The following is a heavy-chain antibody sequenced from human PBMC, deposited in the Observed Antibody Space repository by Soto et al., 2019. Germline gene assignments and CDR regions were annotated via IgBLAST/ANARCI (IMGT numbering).Heavy chain of an antibody. CDR2: IIPIFGTA. V-gene: IGHV1-69*01. J-gene: IGHJ6*02. CDR1: GGTFSNYA. Sequence: QVQLVQSGAEVKKPGSSVKVSCKASGGTFSNYAISWVRQAPGQGLEWMGGIIPIFGTANYAQKFQGRVTITADESTSTAYMELSSLRSEDTAVYYCARSRFLEWLTNYYYYGMDVWGQGTTVTVSS. CDR3: ARSRFLEWLTNYYYYGMDV. D-gene: IGHD3-3*01.